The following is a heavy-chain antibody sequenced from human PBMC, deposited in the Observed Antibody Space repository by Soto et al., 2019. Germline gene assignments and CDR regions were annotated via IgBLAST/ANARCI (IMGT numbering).Heavy chain of an antibody. D-gene: IGHD2-2*01. J-gene: IGHJ6*02. CDR1: GYTFTSYG. CDR2: ISAYNGNT. Sequence: GASVKVSCKASGYTFTSYGIGWVRQAPGQGLEWMGWISAYNGNTNYAQKLQGRVTMTTDTSTSTAYMELRSLRSDDTAVYYCARDPGKDIVLVPAAYYYYYGMDVWGQGTTVTVS. CDR3: ARDPGKDIVLVPAAYYYYYGMDV. V-gene: IGHV1-18*01.